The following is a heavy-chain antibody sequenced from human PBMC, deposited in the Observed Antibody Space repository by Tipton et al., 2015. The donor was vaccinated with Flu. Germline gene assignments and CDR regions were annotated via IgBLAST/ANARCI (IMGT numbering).Heavy chain of an antibody. V-gene: IGHV4-61*02. CDR1: GDSVSSGDFY. J-gene: IGHJ4*02. CDR3: ASKVANWGVWEPLDY. D-gene: IGHD7-27*01. CDR2: IYTPGTT. Sequence: TLSLTCTVSGDSVSSGDFYWSWIRQPAGRGLEWIGRIYTPGTTKYNPSLKSRVTISVETSRNQVSLKLSPVTAADTAVYYCASKVANWGVWEPLDYWGQGTLVTVSS.